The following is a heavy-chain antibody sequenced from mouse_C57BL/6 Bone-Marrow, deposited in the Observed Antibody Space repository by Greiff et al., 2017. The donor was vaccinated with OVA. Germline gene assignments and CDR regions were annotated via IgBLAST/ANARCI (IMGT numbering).Heavy chain of an antibody. CDR2: IWWDDDK. Sequence: QVQLQQSGPGILQPSQTLSLTCSFSGFSLSTFGMGVGWIRQPSGKGLEWLAHIWWDDDKYYNPALKSRLTISKDTSKNQVFLKIANVDTADTATYYCARMTPYYYGEAYWGQGTLVTVSA. V-gene: IGHV8-8*01. CDR1: GFSLSTFGMG. J-gene: IGHJ3*01. CDR3: ARMTPYYYGEAY. D-gene: IGHD1-1*01.